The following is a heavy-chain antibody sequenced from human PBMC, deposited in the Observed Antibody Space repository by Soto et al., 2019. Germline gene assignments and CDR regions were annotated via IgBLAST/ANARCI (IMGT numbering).Heavy chain of an antibody. CDR3: ATSRGDIVVVPAAKSGYYYMDV. J-gene: IGHJ6*03. CDR1: GYTFTSYD. V-gene: IGHV1-8*01. D-gene: IGHD2-2*01. Sequence: QVQLVQSGAEVKKPGASVKVSCKASGYTFTSYDINWVRQATGQGLEWMGWMNPNSGNTGYAQKVQGRVTMTRNTSISTAYMELSSLRSEDTAVYYCATSRGDIVVVPAAKSGYYYMDVWGKGTTVTVSS. CDR2: MNPNSGNT.